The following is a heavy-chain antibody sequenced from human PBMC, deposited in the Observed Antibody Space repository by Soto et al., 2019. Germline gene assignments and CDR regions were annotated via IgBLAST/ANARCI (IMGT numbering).Heavy chain of an antibody. CDR3: GRAGTRNKWSDAPVDY. Sequence: PSQTLSLTCAISGDSVSSNSAAWNWIRQSPSRGLEWLGRTYYRSKWYSDYAGSVKSRITINADTSKNQFSLHLNSVTPQDTGVYYCGRAGTRNKWSDAPVDYWGQGTRVTVSS. V-gene: IGHV6-1*01. D-gene: IGHD4-17*01. CDR1: GDSVSSNSAA. J-gene: IGHJ4*02. CDR2: TYYRSKWYS.